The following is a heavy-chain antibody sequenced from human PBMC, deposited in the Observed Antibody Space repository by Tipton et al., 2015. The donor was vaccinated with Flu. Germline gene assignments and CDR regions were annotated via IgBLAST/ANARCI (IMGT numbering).Heavy chain of an antibody. J-gene: IGHJ4*02. CDR2: IYTSGST. D-gene: IGHD5-12*01. V-gene: IGHV4-4*07. CDR3: VSDRGWMTEDF. CDR1: GGSISSYY. Sequence: LRLSCTVSGGSISSYYWSWIRQPAGKGLEWIGRIYTSGSTNYNPSLKSRVTISLDTSKNQFSLKLSSVTAADTAVYYCVSDRGWMTEDFWGPGTLVTVSS.